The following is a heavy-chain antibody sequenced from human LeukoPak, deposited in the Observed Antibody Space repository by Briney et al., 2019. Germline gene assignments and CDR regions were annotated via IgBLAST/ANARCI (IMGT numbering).Heavy chain of an antibody. J-gene: IGHJ4*02. V-gene: IGHV1-18*01. CDR3: ARDQRNSGSYRFEY. D-gene: IGHD1-26*01. CDR2: ITGNNGNT. CDR1: GYTFSGYG. Sequence: ASAKVSCKTSGYTFSGYGISWVRQAPGQGLEWMGWITGNNGNTNYAPSLQGRITMTTDTSTNTAYMELTSLKSDDTAVYYCARDQRNSGSYRFEYWGQGTLVTVSS.